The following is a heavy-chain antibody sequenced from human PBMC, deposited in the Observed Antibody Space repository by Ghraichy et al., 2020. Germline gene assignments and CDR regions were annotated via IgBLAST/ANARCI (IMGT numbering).Heavy chain of an antibody. CDR2: IYYSGST. CDR3: ARENRFGVPHGGFDY. J-gene: IGHJ4*02. D-gene: IGHD3-10*01. V-gene: IGHV4-61*01. Sequence: SETLSLTCTVSGGSVSSGSYYWSWIRQPPGKGLEWIGYIYYSGSTNYNPSLKSRVTISVDTSKNQFSLKLSSVTAADTAVYYCARENRFGVPHGGFDYWGQGTLVTVSS. CDR1: GGSVSSGSYY.